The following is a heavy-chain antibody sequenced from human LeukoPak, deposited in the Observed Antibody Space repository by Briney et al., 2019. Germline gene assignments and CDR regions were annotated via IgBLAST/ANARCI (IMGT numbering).Heavy chain of an antibody. D-gene: IGHD5-18*01. CDR3: ARGVTAMVFTRKGNDYYFDY. V-gene: IGHV4-31*03. CDR1: GGSISSGGYY. J-gene: IGHJ4*02. CDR2: IYYSGST. Sequence: SETLSLTCTVSGGSISSGGYYWSWIRQHPGKGLEWIGYIYYSGSTYYNPSLKSRVTISVDTSKNQFSLKLSSVTAADTAVYYCARGVTAMVFTRKGNDYYFDYWGQGTLVTVSS.